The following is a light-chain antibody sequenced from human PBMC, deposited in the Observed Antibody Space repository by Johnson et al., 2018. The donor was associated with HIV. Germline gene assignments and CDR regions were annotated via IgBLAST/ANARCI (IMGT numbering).Light chain of an antibody. Sequence: QSVLTQPPSVSAAPGQKVTISCSGSSSNIGNNYVSWYQQLPGTAPKLLIYENNKRPSGIPDRFSGSKSGTSASLGITGLQTGDGADYYCGTWDSSLSVYVSGSGTKVTVL. CDR3: GTWDSSLSVYV. J-gene: IGLJ1*01. V-gene: IGLV1-51*02. CDR1: SSNIGNNY. CDR2: ENN.